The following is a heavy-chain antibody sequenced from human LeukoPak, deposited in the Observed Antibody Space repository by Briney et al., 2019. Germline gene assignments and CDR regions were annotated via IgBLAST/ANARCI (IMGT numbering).Heavy chain of an antibody. CDR1: GFTFSIYA. J-gene: IGHJ4*02. V-gene: IGHV3-23*01. CDR3: ARDRPNYYGSDGHYYRRDGDY. CDR2: ITSRGEST. Sequence: GGSLRLSCAASGFTFSIYAMSWVRQAPGKGPQWVSSITSRGESTWYVDSVKGRFTITRDNSENTLYLQMHSLRAEDTAVYYCARDRPNYYGSDGHYYRRDGDYWGRGTLVSVSS. D-gene: IGHD3-22*01.